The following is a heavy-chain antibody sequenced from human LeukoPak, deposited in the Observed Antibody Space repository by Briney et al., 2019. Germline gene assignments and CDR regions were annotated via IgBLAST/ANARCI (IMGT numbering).Heavy chain of an antibody. CDR2: MYSGGTT. CDR1: GFTVSSSY. Sequence: PGGSLRLSCTGSGFTVSSSYMSWVRQTPGKGLEWVSVMYSGGTTYYADSVKGRFTISRDSSKNTVNLQMNSLRAEDTAVYYCARDRGDGYCLGHWGQGTLVTVSS. CDR3: ARDRGDGYCLGH. D-gene: IGHD5-24*01. V-gene: IGHV3-66*01. J-gene: IGHJ4*02.